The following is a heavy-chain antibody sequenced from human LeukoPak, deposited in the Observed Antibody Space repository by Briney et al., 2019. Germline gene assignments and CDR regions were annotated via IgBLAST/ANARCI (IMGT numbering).Heavy chain of an antibody. CDR1: GGSISSYY. CDR3: ARHLGSLAPMDV. J-gene: IGHJ6*03. Sequence: SETLSLTCTVSGGSISSYYWSWIRQPAGKGLEWIGRVYSSGSTNYNPSLRSRVTMSVDTSKSQFSLKLSSVTAADTAVYYCARHLGSLAPMDVWGKGTTVTVSS. V-gene: IGHV4-4*07. D-gene: IGHD3-10*01. CDR2: VYSSGST.